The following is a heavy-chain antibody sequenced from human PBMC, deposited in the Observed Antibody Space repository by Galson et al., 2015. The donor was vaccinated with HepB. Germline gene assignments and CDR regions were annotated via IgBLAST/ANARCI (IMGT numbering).Heavy chain of an antibody. CDR1: GFTFSSYA. Sequence: SLRLSCAASGFTFSSYAMHWVRQAPGKGLEWVAVISYDGSNKYYADSVKGRFTISRDNSKNTLYLQMNSLRAEDTAVYYCARDQLKSGYYYYYGMDVWGQGTTVTVSS. V-gene: IGHV3-30*04. CDR3: ARDQLKSGYYYYYGMDV. D-gene: IGHD1-1*01. J-gene: IGHJ6*02. CDR2: ISYDGSNK.